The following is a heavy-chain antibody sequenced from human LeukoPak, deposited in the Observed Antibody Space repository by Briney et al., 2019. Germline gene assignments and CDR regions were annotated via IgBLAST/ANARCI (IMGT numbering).Heavy chain of an antibody. CDR2: INHSGST. CDR3: ARRGLQRLAK. CDR1: GGSFSGYY. J-gene: IGHJ4*02. V-gene: IGHV4-34*01. D-gene: IGHD5-24*01. Sequence: SETLSLTCAVYGGSFSGYYWSWIRQPPGKGLEWIGEINHSGSTIYNPSLKSRVTISVDTSKNQFSLKLSSVTAADTAVYYCARRGLQRLAKWGQGTLVTVSS.